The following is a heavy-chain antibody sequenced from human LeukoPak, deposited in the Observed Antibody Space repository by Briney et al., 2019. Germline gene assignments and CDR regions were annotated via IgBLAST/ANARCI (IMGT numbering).Heavy chain of an antibody. D-gene: IGHD1-26*01. CDR1: GYTFTSYY. Sequence: ASVKVSCKASGYTFTSYYMHWVRQAPGQGLEWMGIINPSGGSTSYAQKFQGRVTMTRDTSTSTVYMELSSLRSEDTAVYYCARDPNRSGSYSWFDPWGQGTLVTVSS. J-gene: IGHJ5*02. CDR2: INPSGGST. V-gene: IGHV1-46*01. CDR3: ARDPNRSGSYSWFDP.